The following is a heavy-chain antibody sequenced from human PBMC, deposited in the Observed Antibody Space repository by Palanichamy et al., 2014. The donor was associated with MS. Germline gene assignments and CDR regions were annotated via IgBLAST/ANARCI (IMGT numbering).Heavy chain of an antibody. Sequence: EVQLVQSGAEVKKPGESLRISCKASGYSFTTYWINWVRQMPGKGLEWMGRIDPSDSYTHYSPSFQGHVTISADKSISTAYLQWSSLKASDTAMYYCARQVVRGAVVESTFDPWGQGTLVTVSS. CDR2: IDPSDSYT. CDR1: GYSFTTYW. CDR3: ARQVVRGAVVESTFDP. V-gene: IGHV5-10-1*03. D-gene: IGHD3-10*01. J-gene: IGHJ5*02.